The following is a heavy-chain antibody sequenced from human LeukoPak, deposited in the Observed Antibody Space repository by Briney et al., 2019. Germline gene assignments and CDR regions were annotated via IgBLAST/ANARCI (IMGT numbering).Heavy chain of an antibody. D-gene: IGHD6-19*01. CDR2: IIPIFGTA. CDR3: ARDRRGSRGWYYFDY. Sequence: ASVKVSCKASGGTFSSYAISWVRQAPGQGLEWMGGIIPIFGTANYAQKFQGRVTITADESTSTAYMELSSLRSEDTAVYYCARDRRGSRGWYYFDYWGQGTLVTVSS. J-gene: IGHJ4*02. V-gene: IGHV1-69*13. CDR1: GGTFSSYA.